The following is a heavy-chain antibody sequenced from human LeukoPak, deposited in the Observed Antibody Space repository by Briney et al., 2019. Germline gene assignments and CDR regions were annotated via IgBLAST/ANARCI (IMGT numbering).Heavy chain of an antibody. CDR3: ARISSDSISYYDH. Sequence: GGSLRLSCAASGFIFSSYAMNWVRQPPGKGLEWVSGISSGGYTYYADSVKGRFTISRDNSMNTLFLEMNSLRGEDTAVYYCARISSDSISYYDHWGQGTLVTVSS. CDR1: GFIFSSYA. D-gene: IGHD3-22*01. CDR2: ISSGGYT. V-gene: IGHV3-23*01. J-gene: IGHJ4*02.